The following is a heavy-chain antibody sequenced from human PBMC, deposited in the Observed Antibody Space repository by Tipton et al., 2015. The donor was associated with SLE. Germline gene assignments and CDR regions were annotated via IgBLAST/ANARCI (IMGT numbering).Heavy chain of an antibody. D-gene: IGHD3-22*01. CDR1: GGSMNDYY. CDR3: ARASRIGDI. CDR2: IYYTGSS. V-gene: IGHV4-59*01. J-gene: IGHJ3*02. Sequence: TLSLTCTVSGGSMNDYYWSWIRQPPGKGLEWIGYIYYTGSSNHNPSLKGRVTMSIDTSKNQFSLKLSSVTAADTAVYYCARASRIGDIWGQGTMVTVSS.